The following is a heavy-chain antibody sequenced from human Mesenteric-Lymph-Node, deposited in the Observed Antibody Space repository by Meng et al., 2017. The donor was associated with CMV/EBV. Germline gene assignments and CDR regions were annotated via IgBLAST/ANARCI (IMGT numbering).Heavy chain of an antibody. J-gene: IGHJ4*02. D-gene: IGHD3-3*01. Sequence: GESLKISCAASGFTFSSYAMHWVRQAPGKGLEWVAFIRYDGSNKYYADSVKGRFTISRDNSKNTLYLQMNSLRAEDTAVYYCAGSLWSGQYLLYWGQGTLVTVSS. V-gene: IGHV3-30*02. CDR3: AGSLWSGQYLLY. CDR2: IRYDGSNK. CDR1: GFTFSSYA.